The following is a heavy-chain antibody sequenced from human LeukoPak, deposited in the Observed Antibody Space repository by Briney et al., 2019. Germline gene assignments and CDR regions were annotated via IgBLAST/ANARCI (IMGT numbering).Heavy chain of an antibody. V-gene: IGHV1-18*01. CDR2: ISTYNGNT. CDR1: GYTFTTLG. J-gene: IGHJ1*01. Sequence: ASVKVSCKASGYTFTTLGISWVRQAPGQGLEWMGWISTYNGNTNYAQKFQGRVTMTTDTSTSTAYMDLRSLRSDDTAVYYCARVPTMETQYCTTGVCSEGYYQHWGQGTLVTASS. D-gene: IGHD2-8*01. CDR3: ARVPTMETQYCTTGVCSEGYYQH.